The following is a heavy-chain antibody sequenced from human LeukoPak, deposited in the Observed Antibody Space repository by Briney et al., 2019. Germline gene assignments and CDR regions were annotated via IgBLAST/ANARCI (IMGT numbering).Heavy chain of an antibody. CDR2: MYYSGST. D-gene: IGHD2-15*01. J-gene: IGHJ2*01. Sequence: PSETLSLTCTVSGGSISSSYFYWDWIRQPPGKGLEWIGSMYYSGSTYYNPSLKSRVTISVDTSKNQFSLKLSSVTAADTAVYYCLTAYSGRYFDLWGRGTLVTVSS. CDR1: GGSISSSYFY. V-gene: IGHV4-39*01. CDR3: LTAYSGRYFDL.